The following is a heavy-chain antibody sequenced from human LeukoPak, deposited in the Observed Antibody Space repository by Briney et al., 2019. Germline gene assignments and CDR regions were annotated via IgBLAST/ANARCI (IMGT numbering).Heavy chain of an antibody. CDR2: IYYSGST. V-gene: IGHV4-39*01. J-gene: IGHJ4*02. CDR1: GGSISSGNYN. CDR3: ARQSGSGIDY. D-gene: IGHD3-10*01. Sequence: PSETLSLTCTVSGGSISSGNYNWGWIRQPPGKGLEWIGSIYYSGSTYYNPSLKSRVTISVDTSKNQFSLKLSPVTAADTAVHYCARQSGSGIDYWGQGTLVTVSS.